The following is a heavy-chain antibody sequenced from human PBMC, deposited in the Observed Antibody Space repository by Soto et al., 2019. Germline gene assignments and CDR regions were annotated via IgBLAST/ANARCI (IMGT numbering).Heavy chain of an antibody. CDR1: GFTFSSYC. V-gene: IGHV3-30*18. J-gene: IGHJ4*02. Sequence: GGSLRLSCAASGFTFSSYCMHWVRQAPGKGLEWVAVISYDGSNKYYADSVKGRFTISRDNSKNTLYLQMNSLRAEDTAVYYCAKESVGAYWTGGFDYWGQGTLVTVSS. D-gene: IGHD1-26*01. CDR3: AKESVGAYWTGGFDY. CDR2: ISYDGSNK.